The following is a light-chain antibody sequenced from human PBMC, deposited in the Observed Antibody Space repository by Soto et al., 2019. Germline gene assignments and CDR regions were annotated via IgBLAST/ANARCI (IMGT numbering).Light chain of an antibody. Sequence: DIQMTQSPSTLSASVGDRVTITCRASQSISRSLAWYQQNPGKAPKLLIFDASSLESGVPSRFSGSGSGTEFTLTISSLQPDDFATYYCQHYIDFLLIFGPGTTVDIK. J-gene: IGKJ3*01. V-gene: IGKV1-5*01. CDR1: QSISRS. CDR3: QHYIDFLLI. CDR2: DAS.